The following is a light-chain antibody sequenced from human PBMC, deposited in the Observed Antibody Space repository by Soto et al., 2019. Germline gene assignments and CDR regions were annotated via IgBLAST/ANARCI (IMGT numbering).Light chain of an antibody. CDR3: QTWGTGIHV. J-gene: IGLJ1*01. CDR1: SGHSSYA. CDR2: LNSDGSH. V-gene: IGLV4-69*01. Sequence: QLVLTQSPSASASLGPSVKFTCTLSSGHSSYAIAWHQQQPEKGPRYLMKLNSDGSHSKGDGIPDRFSGSSSGAERYLTISSLQSEDEADYYCQTWGTGIHVFGTGTKVTVL.